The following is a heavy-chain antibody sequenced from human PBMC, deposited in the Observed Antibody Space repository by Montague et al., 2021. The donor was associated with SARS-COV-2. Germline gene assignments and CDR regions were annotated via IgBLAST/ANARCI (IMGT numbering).Heavy chain of an antibody. Sequence: SETLSLTCAVYGGSFSDYHWTWIRQSPVGGLERIGQINYGGSTKYNPSLRSRVTISIDTSKNQLSLKLTSVPAADTAVYYCARGAPGHWGQGTLVTVSS. V-gene: IGHV4-34*01. J-gene: IGHJ4*02. D-gene: IGHD1-1*01. CDR1: GGSFSDYH. CDR2: INYGGST. CDR3: ARGAPGH.